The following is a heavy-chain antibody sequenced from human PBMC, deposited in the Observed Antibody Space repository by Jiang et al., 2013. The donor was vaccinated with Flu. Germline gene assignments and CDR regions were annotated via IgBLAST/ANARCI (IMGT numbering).Heavy chain of an antibody. J-gene: IGHJ1*01. CDR3: ASEPSELSFQKYFQH. CDR1: GGSISSSSYY. CDR2: IYYSGST. V-gene: IGHV4-39*07. Sequence: SLTCTVSGGSISSSSYYWGWIRQPPGKGLEWIGSIYYSGSTNYNPSLKSRVTISVDKSKNQFSLKLSSVTAADTAVYYCASEPSELSFQKYFQHWGQGTLVTVSS. D-gene: IGHD1-26*01.